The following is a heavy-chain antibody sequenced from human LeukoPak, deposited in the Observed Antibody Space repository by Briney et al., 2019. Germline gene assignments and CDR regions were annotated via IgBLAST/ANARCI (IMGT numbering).Heavy chain of an antibody. Sequence: PGGSLRLSCAASGFTLSGSAMHWVRQASGKGLEWVGRIRSKANSYATAYAASVKGRFTISRDDSKNTAYLQMNSLKTEDTAVYYCTTRPYYYDSSGPDYWGQGTLVTVSS. CDR3: TTRPYYYDSSGPDY. CDR2: IRSKANSYAT. CDR1: GFTLSGSA. V-gene: IGHV3-73*01. D-gene: IGHD3-22*01. J-gene: IGHJ4*02.